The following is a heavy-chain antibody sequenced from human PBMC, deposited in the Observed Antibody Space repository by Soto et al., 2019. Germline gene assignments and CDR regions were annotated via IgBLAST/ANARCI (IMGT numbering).Heavy chain of an antibody. J-gene: IGHJ5*02. CDR3: ARGGTGTSRWFDP. D-gene: IGHD1-7*01. CDR1: GGSISSYY. CDR2: IYYSGST. V-gene: IGHV4-59*12. Sequence: SETLSLTCTVSGGSISSYYWSWIRQPPGKGLEWIGYIYYSGSTNYNPSLKSRVTISVDTSKNQFSLNLNSVTAADTAVYYCARGGTGTSRWFDPWGQGTLVTVSS.